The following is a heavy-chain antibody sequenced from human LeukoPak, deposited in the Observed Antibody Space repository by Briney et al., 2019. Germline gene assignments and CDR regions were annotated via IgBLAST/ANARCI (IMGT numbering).Heavy chain of an antibody. Sequence: PGGSLRLSCAASGFTFSSYWMSWVRQAPGKGLEWVANINQDGGEKYYVDSVKGRFTISRDNAKNTLYLQMNSLRAEDTAVYYCARESGIAAALDLWGQGTLVTVSS. V-gene: IGHV3-7*01. J-gene: IGHJ5*02. CDR2: INQDGGEK. CDR1: GFTFSSYW. D-gene: IGHD6-13*01. CDR3: ARESGIAAALDL.